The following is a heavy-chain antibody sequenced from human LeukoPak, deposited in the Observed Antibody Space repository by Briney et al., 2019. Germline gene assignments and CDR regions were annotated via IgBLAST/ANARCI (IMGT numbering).Heavy chain of an antibody. D-gene: IGHD6-13*01. CDR1: GFTFSSYW. V-gene: IGHV3-7*01. J-gene: IGHJ6*02. CDR2: IEQDGSEK. CDR3: ARDCIAGYYYYGMDV. Sequence: GGSLRLSCAASGFTFSSYWMSWVRQAPGKGLEWVANIEQDGSEKYYVDSVKGRFTISRDNAKNSLYLQMNSLRAEDTAVYYCARDCIAGYYYYGMDVWGQGTTVTVSS.